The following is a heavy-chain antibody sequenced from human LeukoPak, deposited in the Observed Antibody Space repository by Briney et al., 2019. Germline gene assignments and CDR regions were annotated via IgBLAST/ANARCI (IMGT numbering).Heavy chain of an antibody. J-gene: IGHJ4*02. CDR2: ISSSSKYI. CDR3: ARARGYSYGYNDY. CDR1: GFTFSSYA. D-gene: IGHD5-18*01. Sequence: TGGSLRLSCAASGFTFSSYAMSWVRQAPGKGLEWVSVISSSSKYIYYADSVKGRFTISRDNAKNSLYLQMSSLRAEDTAVYYCARARGYSYGYNDYWGQGTLVTVSS. V-gene: IGHV3-21*06.